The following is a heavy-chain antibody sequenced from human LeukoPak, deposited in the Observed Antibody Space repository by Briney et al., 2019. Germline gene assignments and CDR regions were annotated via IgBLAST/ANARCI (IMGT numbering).Heavy chain of an antibody. V-gene: IGHV1-2*02. CDR3: ARDIEVRGRYYYYGMDV. CDR2: INPNSGGT. CDR1: GYTFTGYY. Sequence: ASVKVSCKASGYTFTGYYMHWVRQAPGQGLEWMGWINPNSGGTNYAQKFQGRVTMTGDTSISTAYMELSRLRSDDTAVYYCARDIEVRGRYYYYGMDVWGQGTTVTVSS. J-gene: IGHJ6*02. D-gene: IGHD3-10*01.